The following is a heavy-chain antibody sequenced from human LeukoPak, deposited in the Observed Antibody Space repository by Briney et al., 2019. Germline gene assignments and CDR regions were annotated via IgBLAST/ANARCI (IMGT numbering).Heavy chain of an antibody. J-gene: IGHJ4*02. V-gene: IGHV1-2*06. CDR2: INPNSGGT. Sequence: ASVKVSCKASGYTFTGYYMHWVRQARGQGLEWMGRINPNSGGTNYAQKFQGRVTMTRDTSISTAYMELSRLRSDDTAVYYCARVPRYCSRGSCYWVDYWGQGTLVTVSS. D-gene: IGHD2-15*01. CDR3: ARVPRYCSRGSCYWVDY. CDR1: GYTFTGYY.